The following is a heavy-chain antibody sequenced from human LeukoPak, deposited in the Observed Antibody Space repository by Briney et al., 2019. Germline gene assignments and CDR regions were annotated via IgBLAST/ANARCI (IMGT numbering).Heavy chain of an antibody. CDR3: ARTSSGWYFPYYYYYMDV. V-gene: IGHV1-8*01. Sequence: ASVKVSCKASGGTFNSNVFSWVRQATGQGLEWMGWMNPNSGNTGYAQKFQGRVTITRNTSISTAYMELSSLRSEDTAVYYCARTSSGWYFPYYYYYMDVWGKGTTVTVSS. D-gene: IGHD6-19*01. CDR2: MNPNSGNT. J-gene: IGHJ6*03. CDR1: GGTFNSNV.